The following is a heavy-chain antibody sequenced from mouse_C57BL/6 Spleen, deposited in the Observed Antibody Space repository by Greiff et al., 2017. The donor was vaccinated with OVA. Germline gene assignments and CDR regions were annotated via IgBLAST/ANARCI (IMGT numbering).Heavy chain of an antibody. CDR1: GYTFTSYW. CDR3: ARITPVVATGY. Sequence: QVQLQQPGTELAKPGASVKLSCKASGYTFTSYWMHWVKQRPGQGLACIGNIYPSNGGTSYNEKFKSKTTLTVDKSSSNAYMHLSTLTSEDSAVYYSARITPVVATGYWGQGTTLTVSS. D-gene: IGHD1-1*01. CDR2: IYPSNGGT. J-gene: IGHJ2*01. V-gene: IGHV1-53*01.